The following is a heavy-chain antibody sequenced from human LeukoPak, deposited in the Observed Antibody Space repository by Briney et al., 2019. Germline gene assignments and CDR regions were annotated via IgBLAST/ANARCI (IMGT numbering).Heavy chain of an antibody. CDR2: VRNKANSYTT. V-gene: IGHV3-72*01. D-gene: IGHD1-26*01. Sequence: GGSLRLSCAASGFTFSSYWMSWVRQAPGRGLEWVGRVRNKANSYTTEYAATVKGRFTVSRDELKNSLYLQMNSLKAEDTAVYFCARVRGGGTYYLDYWGQGTLVTVSS. CDR3: ARVRGGGTYYLDY. J-gene: IGHJ4*02. CDR1: GFTFSSYW.